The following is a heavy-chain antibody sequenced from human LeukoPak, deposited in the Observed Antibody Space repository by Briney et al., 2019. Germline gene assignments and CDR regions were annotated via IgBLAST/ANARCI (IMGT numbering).Heavy chain of an antibody. V-gene: IGHV4-59*12. Sequence: PSETLSLTCTVSGASISGYYWTWIRQPPGKGLEWIGYIYYSGSTNYNPSLKSRVTISVDTSKNQFSLKLSSVTAADTAVYYCARKPYGDLVDYWGQGTLVTVSS. CDR2: IYYSGST. D-gene: IGHD4-17*01. CDR1: GASISGYY. CDR3: ARKPYGDLVDY. J-gene: IGHJ4*02.